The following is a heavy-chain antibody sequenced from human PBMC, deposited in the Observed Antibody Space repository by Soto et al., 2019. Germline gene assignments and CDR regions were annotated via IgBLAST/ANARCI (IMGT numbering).Heavy chain of an antibody. Sequence: QVQLVESGGGVVQPGRSLRLSCAASGFTFSSYAMHSVRQAPGKGLEWVAVISYDGSNKYYADSVKGRFTISRDNSKNTLYLQMNSLRAEDTAVYYCARAYEGDYFDYWGKGNLVTVSS. CDR2: ISYDGSNK. CDR1: GFTFSSYA. V-gene: IGHV3-30-3*01. CDR3: ARAYEGDYFDY. J-gene: IGHJ4*02. D-gene: IGHD3-16*01.